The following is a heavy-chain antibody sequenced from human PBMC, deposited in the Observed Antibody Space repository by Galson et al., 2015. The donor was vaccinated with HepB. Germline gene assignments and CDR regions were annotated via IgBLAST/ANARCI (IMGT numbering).Heavy chain of an antibody. CDR1: GFTFRNSA. J-gene: IGHJ4*02. D-gene: IGHD3-22*01. V-gene: IGHV3-23*01. CDR3: AKSGYDGSGYGFNDY. CDR2: ISTSGDRS. Sequence: SLRLSCAASGFTFRNSAMTWVRHVPGKGLEWVSGISTSGDRSYYPDSVRGRFSMTRDNSKNTVYLEMIGLRPEDTAIYYCAKSGYDGSGYGFNDYWGQGTLVT.